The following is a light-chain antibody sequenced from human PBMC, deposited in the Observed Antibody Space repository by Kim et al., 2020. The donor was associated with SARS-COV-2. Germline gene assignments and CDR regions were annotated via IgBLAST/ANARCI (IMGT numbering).Light chain of an antibody. CDR2: QDS. CDR1: KLGDKY. V-gene: IGLV3-1*01. Sequence: SYELTQPPSVSMSPGQTASITCSGDKLGDKYACWYQQKPGQSPVLVIYQDSKRPSGLPERFSGSNSGNTATLTISGTQAMDEADYYCQAWDSSTGVFGTG. J-gene: IGLJ1*01. CDR3: QAWDSSTGV.